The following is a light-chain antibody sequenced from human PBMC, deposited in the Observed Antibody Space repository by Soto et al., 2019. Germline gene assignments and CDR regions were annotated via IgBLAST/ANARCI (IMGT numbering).Light chain of an antibody. V-gene: IGKV1-27*01. J-gene: IGKJ1*01. Sequence: DIQMTQSPSSLSASVGDRVTITCRSSQGISNYLDWYQQKPGKIPKLLIYAASTLQSGVPSRFSGSGSRTDFTLTISRLQPEDVATYYCQKYNSASWTFGQGTKVEIK. CDR2: AAS. CDR3: QKYNSASWT. CDR1: QGISNY.